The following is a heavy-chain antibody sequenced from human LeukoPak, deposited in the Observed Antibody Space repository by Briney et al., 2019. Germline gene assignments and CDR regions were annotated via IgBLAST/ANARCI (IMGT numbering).Heavy chain of an antibody. CDR3: ARRPSYGDFIGGLDY. J-gene: IGHJ4*02. CDR2: IYPGDSDT. Sequence: GESLRISCKGSGYNFTTYWIGWVRQMPGKGLEWMGLIYPGDSDTRYSPSFQGQVTISADKSISTAYLQWSSLKASDTAMYYCARRPSYGDFIGGLDYWGQGTLVTVSS. CDR1: GYNFTTYW. V-gene: IGHV5-51*01. D-gene: IGHD4-17*01.